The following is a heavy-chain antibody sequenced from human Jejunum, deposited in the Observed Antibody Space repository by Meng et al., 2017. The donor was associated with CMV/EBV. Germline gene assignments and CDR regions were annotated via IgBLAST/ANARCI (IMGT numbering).Heavy chain of an antibody. CDR3: AKRTRDGYNSPLDY. CDR1: GLTFSNYA. CDR2: ISGTDGST. V-gene: IGHV3-23*01. D-gene: IGHD5-24*01. Sequence: EGRLLGVGGSLVQPGWSLRLSCAASGLTFSNYAMNWVPQAPGKGLEWVSHISGTDGSTYYGDSVKGRFTTSRDNSRNIVYLHMDRVTVEDTAIYYCAKRTRDGYNSPLDYWGQGTLVTVSS. J-gene: IGHJ4*02.